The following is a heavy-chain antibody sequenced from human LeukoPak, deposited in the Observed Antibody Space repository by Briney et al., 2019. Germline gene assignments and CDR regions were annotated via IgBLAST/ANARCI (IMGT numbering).Heavy chain of an antibody. Sequence: RGESLKISCKGSGSSFTSYWISWVRQLPGKGLGWMGRFDTSDSYTNYSPSFQGHVTISADKSISTAYLQWSSLKASDTAMYYCARLVLQLSAFDIWGQGTMVTVSS. V-gene: IGHV5-10-1*01. J-gene: IGHJ3*02. CDR2: FDTSDSYT. CDR3: ARLVLQLSAFDI. D-gene: IGHD5-18*01. CDR1: GSSFTSYW.